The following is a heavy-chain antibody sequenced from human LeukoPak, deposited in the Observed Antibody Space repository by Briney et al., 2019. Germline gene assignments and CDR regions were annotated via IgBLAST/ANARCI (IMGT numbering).Heavy chain of an antibody. Sequence: GGSLRHSCAASGLAFSAYKMHWVRQAPRKGLVWVSRISTDGYTTDYADFVQGRFTASRDNTKNTWSLEMNGLRAEDTAVYYCVVGGSPGYWGQGTLVTVSS. CDR2: ISTDGYTT. J-gene: IGHJ4*02. CDR3: VVGGSPGY. CDR1: GLAFSAYK. V-gene: IGHV3-74*01. D-gene: IGHD2-15*01.